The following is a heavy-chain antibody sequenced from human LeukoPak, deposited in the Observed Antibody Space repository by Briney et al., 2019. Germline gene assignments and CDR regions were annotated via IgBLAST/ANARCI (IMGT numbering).Heavy chain of an antibody. V-gene: IGHV3-74*01. CDR1: RFIFNNYE. CDR2: INTNGSPT. Sequence: GGSLRLSCAASRFIFNNYEMNWVRQAPGKGLVWVSRINTNGSPTQYADSVKGRFTISRDNAKNTLYLQMNSLRAEDTAVYYCAGDLISGSGSLGYWGQGTLVTVSS. J-gene: IGHJ4*02. CDR3: AGDLISGSGSLGY. D-gene: IGHD3-10*01.